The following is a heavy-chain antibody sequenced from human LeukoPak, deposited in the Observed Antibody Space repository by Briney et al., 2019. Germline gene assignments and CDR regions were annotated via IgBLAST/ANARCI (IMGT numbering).Heavy chain of an antibody. D-gene: IGHD1-26*01. V-gene: IGHV1-2*02. J-gene: IGHJ6*02. CDR1: GYTFTGYY. CDR2: INPNSGGT. CDR3: ATRIVGATGRGYYYGMDV. Sequence: GASMKVSCKASGYTFTGYYMHWVRQAPGQGLEWMGWINPNSGGTNYAQKFQGRVTMTRDTSISTAYMELSRLRSDDTAVYYCATRIVGATGRGYYYGMDVWGQGTTVTVSS.